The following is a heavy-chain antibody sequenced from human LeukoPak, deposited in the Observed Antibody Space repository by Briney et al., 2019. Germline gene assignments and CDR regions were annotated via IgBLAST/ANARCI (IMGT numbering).Heavy chain of an antibody. CDR2: INHSGST. CDR3: ARGLIVPRFKAFDI. Sequence: NASETLSLTCAVYGGSFSGYYWSWIRQPPGKGLEWIGEINHSGSTTYNPSLKSRVTISVDTSKNQFSLKLSSVTAADTAVYYCARGLIVPRFKAFDIWGQGTMVTVSS. V-gene: IGHV4-34*01. D-gene: IGHD2-2*01. J-gene: IGHJ3*02. CDR1: GGSFSGYY.